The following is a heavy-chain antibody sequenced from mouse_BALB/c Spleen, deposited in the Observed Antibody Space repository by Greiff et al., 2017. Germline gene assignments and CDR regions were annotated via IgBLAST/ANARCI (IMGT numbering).Heavy chain of an antibody. CDR2: ISSGGSYT. V-gene: IGHV5-6-4*01. Sequence: EVKLVESGGGLVKPGGSLKLSCAASGFTFSSYTMSWVRQTPEKRLEWVATISSGGSYTYYPDSVKGRFTISRDNAKNTLYLQMSSLKSEDTAMYYCTRDPDDGYYAMDYWGQGTSVTVSS. CDR3: TRDPDDGYYAMDY. D-gene: IGHD2-3*01. CDR1: GFTFSSYT. J-gene: IGHJ4*01.